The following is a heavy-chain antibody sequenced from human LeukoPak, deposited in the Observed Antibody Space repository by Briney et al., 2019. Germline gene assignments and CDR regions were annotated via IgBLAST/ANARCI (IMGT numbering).Heavy chain of an antibody. Sequence: SETLSLTCAVTGNSISSGYYWGWIRQPPGKGLEWIGSIYHSGSTYYNPSLKSRVTISVDTSKNRFSLKLRSVTAADTAVYYCARGHSSSWYYFDYWGQGTLVTVSS. J-gene: IGHJ4*02. CDR3: ARGHSSSWYYFDY. D-gene: IGHD6-13*01. CDR2: IYHSGST. CDR1: GNSISSGYY. V-gene: IGHV4-38-2*01.